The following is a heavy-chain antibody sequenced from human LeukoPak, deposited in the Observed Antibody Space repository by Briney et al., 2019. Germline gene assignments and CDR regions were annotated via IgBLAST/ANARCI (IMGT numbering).Heavy chain of an antibody. J-gene: IGHJ4*02. CDR3: ATGVVRGVIRYFDY. Sequence: ASVKVSCKASGYTFSSYDINWVRQATGQGLEWMGWMNPKSGNTGYAQKFQGRVTMTRDTAIRTAYMELSSLTSEDTAMYYCATGVVRGVIRYFDYWGQGTLVTVSS. V-gene: IGHV1-8*01. CDR1: GYTFSSYD. CDR2: MNPKSGNT. D-gene: IGHD3-10*01.